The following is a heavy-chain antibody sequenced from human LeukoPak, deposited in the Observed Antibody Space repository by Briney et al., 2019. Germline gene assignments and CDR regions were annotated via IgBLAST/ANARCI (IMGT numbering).Heavy chain of an antibody. J-gene: IGHJ1*01. CDR3: ARAPGYCSGGNCYRYFQN. CDR2: ISHDGSTA. CDR1: GFTFSTYS. D-gene: IGHD2-15*01. Sequence: GGSLRLSCAASGFTFSTYSMDWVRQTPGKGLEWISYISHDGSTAYYADSVKGRFTISRDNAKNSLYLQMNSLRAEDTAVYYCARAPGYCSGGNCYRYFQNWGQGTLVTVSS. V-gene: IGHV3-48*01.